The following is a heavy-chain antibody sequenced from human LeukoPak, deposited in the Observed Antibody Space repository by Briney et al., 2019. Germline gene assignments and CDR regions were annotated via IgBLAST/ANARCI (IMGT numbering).Heavy chain of an antibody. D-gene: IGHD3-22*01. Sequence: GGSLRLSCAASGFTFSACAMTWVRQAPGTGLEWVSSITGSGGTTSYADSVKGRFTISRDNAKNSLYLQMNSLRAEDTALYYCAKAYSSGYYLNAFDIWGQGTMVTVSS. CDR3: AKAYSSGYYLNAFDI. J-gene: IGHJ3*02. CDR2: ITGSGGTT. CDR1: GFTFSACA. V-gene: IGHV3-23*01.